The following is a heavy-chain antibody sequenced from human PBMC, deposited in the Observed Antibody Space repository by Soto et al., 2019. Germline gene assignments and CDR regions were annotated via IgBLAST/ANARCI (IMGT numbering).Heavy chain of an antibody. V-gene: IGHV1-18*01. J-gene: IGHJ6*02. CDR2: INGYNGNT. D-gene: IGHD6-19*01. Sequence: QVQLEQSGAEVKKPGDSMKVSCKASGYTFTTYGISWVRQAPGQGLEWMGWINGYNGNTDYPQKLQGRVTMTTDTSTSTAYMPLRSLRSDDTAVYYCAREGSAPYYYYGMDVWGQGTTVTVSS. CDR3: AREGSAPYYYYGMDV. CDR1: GYTFTTYG.